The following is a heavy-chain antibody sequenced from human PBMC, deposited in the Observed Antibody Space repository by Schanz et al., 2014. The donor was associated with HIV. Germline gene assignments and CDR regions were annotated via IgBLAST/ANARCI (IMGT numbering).Heavy chain of an antibody. V-gene: IGHV3-7*01. J-gene: IGHJ4*02. CDR3: AREVVVGGKSYFDN. Sequence: VQLVESGGGVVQPGRSLRLSCTASGFTFSSSGMHWVRQAPGKGLEGVANIRQDGGEINYVDSVKGRFTISRDNAKNSLYLQMNSVTTEDTAVYYCAREVVVGGKSYFDNWGQGTLVTVSS. CDR2: IRQDGGEI. D-gene: IGHD3-22*01. CDR1: GFTFSSSG.